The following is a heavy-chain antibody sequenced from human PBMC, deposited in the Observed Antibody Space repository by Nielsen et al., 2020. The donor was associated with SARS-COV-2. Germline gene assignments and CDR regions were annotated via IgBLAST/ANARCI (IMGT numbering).Heavy chain of an antibody. D-gene: IGHD3-10*02. V-gene: IGHV3-9*01. Sequence: SLKISCAASGFTFDDYAMHWVRQAPGKGLEWVSGISWNSGSIGYADSVKGRFTISRDNAKNSLYLQMNSLRAEDTALYYCANLGSGSYYDPYYGMDVWGQGTTVTVSS. J-gene: IGHJ6*02. CDR3: ANLGSGSYYDPYYGMDV. CDR1: GFTFDDYA. CDR2: ISWNSGSI.